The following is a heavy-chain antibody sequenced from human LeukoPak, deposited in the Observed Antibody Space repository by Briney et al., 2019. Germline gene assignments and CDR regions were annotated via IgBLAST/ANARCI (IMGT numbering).Heavy chain of an antibody. D-gene: IGHD2-8*01. J-gene: IGHJ4*02. CDR1: GFTFSNAW. CDR3: TTDAPTCCTNGKCYTGGNFDY. Sequence: KPGGSLRLSCAGSGFTFSNAWMSWVRQAPGKGLEWIGRIKSKTAGGTTDYASPVKGRFTISRDDSQNTLYLQMNSLQIEDTGVYYCTTDAPTCCTNGKCYTGGNFDYWGQGTLVTVSS. V-gene: IGHV3-15*01. CDR2: IKSKTAGGTT.